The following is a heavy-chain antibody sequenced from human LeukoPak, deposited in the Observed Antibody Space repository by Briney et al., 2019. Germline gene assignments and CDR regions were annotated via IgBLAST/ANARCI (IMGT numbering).Heavy chain of an antibody. Sequence: ASVKVSCKASGYTFTGYYMHWVRQAPGQGLEWMGIINPSGGSTSYAQKFQGRVTMTRDMSTSTVYMELSSLRSEDTAVYYCARGSTITMIVVVDFDYWGQGTLVTVSS. CDR2: INPSGGST. CDR3: ARGSTITMIVVVDFDY. V-gene: IGHV1-46*01. J-gene: IGHJ4*02. D-gene: IGHD3-22*01. CDR1: GYTFTGYY.